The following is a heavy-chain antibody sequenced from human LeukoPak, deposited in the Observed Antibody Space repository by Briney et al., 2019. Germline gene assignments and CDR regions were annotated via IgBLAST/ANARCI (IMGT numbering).Heavy chain of an antibody. J-gene: IGHJ6*02. CDR3: ARGPDSQNYYYYGMDV. Sequence: GGSLRLSCAASGFALSSHWMTWVRQVPGRGPEWVANVNRDGSETYYLDSVKGRFTISKDNAKNSLYLQMNSLRAEDTAVYYYARGPDSQNYYYYGMDVWGQGTTVTVSS. CDR2: VNRDGSET. D-gene: IGHD4-11*01. V-gene: IGHV3-7*04. CDR1: GFALSSHW.